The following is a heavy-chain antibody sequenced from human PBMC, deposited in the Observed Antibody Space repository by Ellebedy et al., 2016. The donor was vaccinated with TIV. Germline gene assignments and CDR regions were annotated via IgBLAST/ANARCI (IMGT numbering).Heavy chain of an antibody. Sequence: PGGSLRLSCAASGFTFSGYYMSWFRQAPGKGPEWVSYISYSGDLMYYADSVKGRFTTSRDNAENSLYLQMNSLRAEDTAVYFCARLGVIAAAGASDYWGQGTLVIGSS. CDR2: ISYSGDLM. V-gene: IGHV3-11*01. J-gene: IGHJ4*02. CDR1: GFTFSGYY. CDR3: ARLGVIAAAGASDY. D-gene: IGHD6-13*01.